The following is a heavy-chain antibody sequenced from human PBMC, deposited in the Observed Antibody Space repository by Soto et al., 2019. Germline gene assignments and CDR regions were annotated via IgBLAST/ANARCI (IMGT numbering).Heavy chain of an antibody. CDR2: SIPIFGTA. D-gene: IGHD5-12*01. CDR1: GGTFNNYP. V-gene: IGHV1-69*01. J-gene: IGHJ6*02. CDR3: ARGRGYSGYDHYYYFDMDV. Sequence: QVQLVQSGAEVKKPGSSVKVSCKASGGTFNNYPITWVRQAPGEGLEWMGGSIPIFGTANYAQKFQGRVTISVDESTSTAYMELSSLRSEDTAVYYCARGRGYSGYDHYYYFDMDVWDQGTTVTVSS.